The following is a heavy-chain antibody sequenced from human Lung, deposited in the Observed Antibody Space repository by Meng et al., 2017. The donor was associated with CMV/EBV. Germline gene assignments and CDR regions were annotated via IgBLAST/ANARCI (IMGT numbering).Heavy chain of an antibody. Sequence: VESGGGVVPPGGSLRLSCAASGFTFSSSAMHWVRQPPGKGLEWVSFIAHDGSAKTYTDSVKGRFTISRDDSENTVYLEMNSLRVEDTAVYYCAKDLYYSFDYWGQGTLVTVSS. CDR3: AKDLYYSFDY. CDR2: IAHDGSAK. D-gene: IGHD2-8*01. J-gene: IGHJ4*02. V-gene: IGHV3-30*02. CDR1: GFTFSSSA.